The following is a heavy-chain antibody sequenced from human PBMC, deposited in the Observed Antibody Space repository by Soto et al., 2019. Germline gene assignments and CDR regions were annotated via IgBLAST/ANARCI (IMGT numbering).Heavy chain of an antibody. J-gene: IGHJ4*02. CDR2: INPNTGGA. CDR1: GYTFTGYY. Sequence: ASVKVSCKASGYTFTGYYMHWVRQAPGQGLEWMGWINPNTGGANYAQKFQGRVTMTRDTSISTAYMELTSLRSDDTAAYYCARGTSSPPENWGQGTLVTVSS. D-gene: IGHD2-2*01. CDR3: ARGTSSPPEN. V-gene: IGHV1-2*02.